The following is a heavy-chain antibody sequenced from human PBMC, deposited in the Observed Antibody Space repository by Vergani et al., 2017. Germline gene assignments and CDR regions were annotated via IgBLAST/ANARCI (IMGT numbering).Heavy chain of an antibody. CDR1: GYSISSGYY. J-gene: IGHJ4*02. Sequence: QVQLQESGPGLVKPSETLSLPCAVSGYSISSGYYWGWIRQPPGRGLEWIGSIYHSGSTYYNPSLKSRVTISVDTSKNQFSLKLSSVTAADTAVYYCARQVMIVVVKGWGQGTLVTVSS. D-gene: IGHD3-22*01. CDR3: ARQVMIVVVKG. CDR2: IYHSGST. V-gene: IGHV4-38-2*01.